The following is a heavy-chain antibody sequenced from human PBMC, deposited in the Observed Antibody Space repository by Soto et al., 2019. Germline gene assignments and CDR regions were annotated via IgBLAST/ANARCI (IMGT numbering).Heavy chain of an antibody. Sequence: VGSLKLSCAASGFTFSSYSMHWVRQAPGRGLEWVSAITRNSDIYYADSVKGRFTISRDNSKNTLYLQMNSLRAEDTAVYYCARDGVAGKIYYYYGMDVWGQGTTVTVSS. V-gene: IGHV3-21*01. CDR3: ARDGVAGKIYYYYGMDV. CDR1: GFTFSSYS. J-gene: IGHJ6*02. D-gene: IGHD6-19*01. CDR2: ITRNSDI.